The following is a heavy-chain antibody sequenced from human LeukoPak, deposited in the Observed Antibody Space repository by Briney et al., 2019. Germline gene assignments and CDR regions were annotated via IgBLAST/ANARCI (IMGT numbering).Heavy chain of an antibody. D-gene: IGHD3-22*01. V-gene: IGHV3-15*01. J-gene: IGHJ4*02. Sequence: GRSLRLSCTASGFTFGDYAMSWVRQAAGKGLEWIGRIRTKSEGEPTDYPGPVKGRFTISRDHSKNTLYLQMNSLRTEDTAVYYCTADLSDSSAWSFDYWGRGTLVTVSS. CDR3: TADLSDSSAWSFDY. CDR2: IRTKSEGEPT. CDR1: GFTFGDYA.